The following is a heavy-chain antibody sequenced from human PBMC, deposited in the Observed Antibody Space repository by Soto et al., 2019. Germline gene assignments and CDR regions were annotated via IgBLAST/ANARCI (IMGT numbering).Heavy chain of an antibody. Sequence: SETLSLTCAVYGGSFSGYYWSWIRQPPGKGLEWIGEINHSGSTNYNPSLESRVTISVDTSKNQFSLKLSSVTAADTAVYYCARVRGVGYSSSSTLGYFQHWGQGTLVTVSS. CDR3: ARVRGVGYSSSSTLGYFQH. CDR2: INHSGST. D-gene: IGHD6-6*01. V-gene: IGHV4-34*01. J-gene: IGHJ1*01. CDR1: GGSFSGYY.